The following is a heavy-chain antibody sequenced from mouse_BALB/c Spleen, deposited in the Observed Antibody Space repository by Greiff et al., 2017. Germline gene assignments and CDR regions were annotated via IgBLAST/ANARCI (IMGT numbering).Heavy chain of an antibody. CDR1: GYTFTDYY. D-gene: IGHD1-2*01. J-gene: IGHJ3*01. Sequence: QVQLKESGAELARPGASVKLSCKASGYTFTDYYINWVKQRTGQGLEWIGESYPGSGNTYYNEKFKGKATLTADKSSSTAYMQLSSLTSEDSAVYFCARRGDYGYVADWGQGTLVTVSA. CDR2: SYPGSGNT. CDR3: ARRGDYGYVAD. V-gene: IGHV1-77*01.